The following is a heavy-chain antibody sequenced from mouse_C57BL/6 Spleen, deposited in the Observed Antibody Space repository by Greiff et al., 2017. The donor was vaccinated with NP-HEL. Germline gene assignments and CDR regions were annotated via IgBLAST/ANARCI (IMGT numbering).Heavy chain of an antibody. D-gene: IGHD1-1*01. V-gene: IGHV1-59*01. CDR3: ARSSLYGSPAWFAY. CDR1: GYTFTSYW. CDR2: IDPSDSYT. J-gene: IGHJ3*01. Sequence: QVQLQQPGAELVRPGTSVKLSCKASGYTFTSYWMHWVKQRPGQGLEWIGVIDPSDSYTNYNQKFKGKATLTVDTSSSTAYMQLSSLTSEDSAVYYCARSSLYGSPAWFAYWGQGTLVTVSA.